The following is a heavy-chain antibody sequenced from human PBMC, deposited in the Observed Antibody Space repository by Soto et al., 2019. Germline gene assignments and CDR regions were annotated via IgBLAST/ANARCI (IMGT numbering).Heavy chain of an antibody. CDR3: AREGNDRLRYFDY. Sequence: ASVKVSCKASGYTFTGYYMHWVRQAPGQGLEWMGWINPNSGGTNYAQKFQGWVTMTRDTSISTAYMELSRLRSDDTAVYYCAREGNDRLRYFDYWGQGTLVTVSS. V-gene: IGHV1-2*04. CDR2: INPNSGGT. D-gene: IGHD4-17*01. CDR1: GYTFTGYY. J-gene: IGHJ4*02.